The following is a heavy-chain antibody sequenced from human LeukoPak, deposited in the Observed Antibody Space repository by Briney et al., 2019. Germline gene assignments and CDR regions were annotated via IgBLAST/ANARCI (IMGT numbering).Heavy chain of an antibody. V-gene: IGHV4-30-2*01. Sequence: SETLSLTCAVSGGSISSGGYSWSWIRQPPGKGLEWIGYIYHSGSTYYNPSLKSRVTISVDRSKNQFSLKLSSVTAADTAVYYCAREVAGYSSSWKSFIFDYWGQGTLVTVSS. CDR1: GGSISSGGYS. CDR3: AREVAGYSSSWKSFIFDY. CDR2: IYHSGST. J-gene: IGHJ4*02. D-gene: IGHD6-13*01.